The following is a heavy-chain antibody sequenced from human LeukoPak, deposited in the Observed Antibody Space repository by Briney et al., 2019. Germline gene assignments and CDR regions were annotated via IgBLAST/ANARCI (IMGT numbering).Heavy chain of an antibody. J-gene: IGHJ5*02. V-gene: IGHV3-21*01. Sequence: GGSLRLSCAASGFTFSSYSMNWVRQAPGKGLEWVSSISSSSSYIYYADSVKGRFTISRDNAKNSLYLQMNSLRAEDTAVYYCARDQEGILWFGELPTDNWFDPWGQGTLVTVSS. CDR1: GFTFSSYS. CDR3: ARDQEGILWFGELPTDNWFDP. CDR2: ISSSSSYI. D-gene: IGHD3-10*01.